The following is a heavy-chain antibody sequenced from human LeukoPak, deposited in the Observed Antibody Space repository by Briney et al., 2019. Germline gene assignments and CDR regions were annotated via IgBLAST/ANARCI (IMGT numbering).Heavy chain of an antibody. Sequence: PGGSLRLSCAASGFTFSSYGMHWVRQAPGKGLEWVAVISYDGSNKYYADSVKGRFTISRDNSKNTLYLQMNSLRAEDTAVYYCAKAQYSKELEYWGQGTLVTVSS. CDR3: AKAQYSKELEY. CDR2: ISYDGSNK. D-gene: IGHD6-6*01. J-gene: IGHJ4*02. V-gene: IGHV3-30*18. CDR1: GFTFSSYG.